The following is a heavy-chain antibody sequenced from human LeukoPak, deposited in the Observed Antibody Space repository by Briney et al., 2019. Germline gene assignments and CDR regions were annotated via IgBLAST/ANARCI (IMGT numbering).Heavy chain of an antibody. D-gene: IGHD3-22*01. J-gene: IGHJ4*02. CDR3: ARDADSSGYSDY. Sequence: GGSLRLSCAASGFTFSSYVMHWVRQAPGKGLEWVAVISYDGSNKYYADSVKGRFTISRDNSKNTLYLQMNSLRAEDTAVYYCARDADSSGYSDYWGQGTLVTVSS. V-gene: IGHV3-30-3*01. CDR1: GFTFSSYV. CDR2: ISYDGSNK.